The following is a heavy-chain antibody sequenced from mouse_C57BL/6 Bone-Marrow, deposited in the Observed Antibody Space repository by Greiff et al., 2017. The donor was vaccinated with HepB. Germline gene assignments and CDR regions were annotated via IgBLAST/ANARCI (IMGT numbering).Heavy chain of an antibody. V-gene: IGHV1-4*01. D-gene: IGHD1-1*01. CDR1: GYTFTSYT. Sequence: VQLQQSGAELARPGASVKMSCKASGYTFTSYTMHWVKQRPGQGLEWIGYINPSSGYTKYNQKFKDKATLTADKSSSTAYMQLSSLTSEDSAVYYCVYYSWFAYWGRGTLVTVSA. J-gene: IGHJ3*01. CDR3: VYYSWFAY. CDR2: INPSSGYT.